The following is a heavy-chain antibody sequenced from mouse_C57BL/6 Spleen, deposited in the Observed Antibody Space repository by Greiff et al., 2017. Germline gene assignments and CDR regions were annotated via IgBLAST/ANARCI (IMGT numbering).Heavy chain of an antibody. J-gene: IGHJ2*01. CDR2: IDPNSGGT. Sequence: QVQLQQPGAELVKPGASVKLSCKASGYTFTSYWMHWVKQRPGRGLDWIGRIDPNSGGTKYNEKFKSKATLTVDKPSSTSYMQLSSLTSEDSAVYYCARSSHPRYYFDYWGQGTTLTVSS. V-gene: IGHV1-72*01. D-gene: IGHD3-1*01. CDR1: GYTFTSYW. CDR3: ARSSHPRYYFDY.